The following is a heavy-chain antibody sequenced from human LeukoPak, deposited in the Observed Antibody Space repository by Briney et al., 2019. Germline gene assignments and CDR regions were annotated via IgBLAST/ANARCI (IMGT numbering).Heavy chain of an antibody. Sequence: SVKVSCKASGGTFSSYAISWVRQAPGQGLEWMGRIIPILGIANYAQKFQGRVTITADKSTSTAYMELSSLRSEDTAVYYCASAYCSSTSCYSVRFDPWGQRTLVTVSS. J-gene: IGHJ5*02. CDR3: ASAYCSSTSCYSVRFDP. CDR2: IIPILGIA. D-gene: IGHD2-2*01. CDR1: GGTFSSYA. V-gene: IGHV1-69*04.